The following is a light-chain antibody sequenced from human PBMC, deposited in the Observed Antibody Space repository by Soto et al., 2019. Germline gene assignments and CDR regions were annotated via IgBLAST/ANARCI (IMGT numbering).Light chain of an antibody. Sequence: DIQMTKSPSSLSASVGDRVTITCLASQSISSYLNWYQQKPGKAPKLLIYAASSLQSGVPSRFSGSGSGTDFTLTISSLQPEDFATYYCQQSYSTPRTFGQGPKVEIK. CDR1: QSISSY. V-gene: IGKV1-39*01. CDR2: AAS. J-gene: IGKJ1*01. CDR3: QQSYSTPRT.